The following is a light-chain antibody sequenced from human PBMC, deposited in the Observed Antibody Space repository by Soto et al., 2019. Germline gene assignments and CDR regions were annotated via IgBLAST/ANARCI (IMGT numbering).Light chain of an antibody. CDR2: DDS. Sequence: SYELTQPPSVSXXPGQTASITCGGNNIGSYSVHWYQQKPGQAPVLVVYDDSDRPSGIPERFSGSNSGNTATLTISRVGAGDEADYYCQVWDSSSDHVVFGGGTKLTVL. J-gene: IGLJ2*01. V-gene: IGLV3-21*02. CDR3: QVWDSSSDHVV. CDR1: NIGSYS.